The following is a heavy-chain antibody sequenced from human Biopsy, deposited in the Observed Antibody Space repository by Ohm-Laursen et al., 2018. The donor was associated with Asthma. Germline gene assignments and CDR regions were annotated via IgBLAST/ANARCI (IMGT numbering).Heavy chain of an antibody. CDR2: ISWNSATI. J-gene: IGHJ4*02. CDR1: GFKFDEYT. CDR3: AKVRSDWVIAESFDY. V-gene: IGHV3-9*01. D-gene: IGHD3-16*02. Sequence: SLRLSCSASGFKFDEYTMHWVRQAPGKGLEWVSGISWNSATIGYADSVEGRFTISRDNAKNSVFLHMDSLRPEDTAFYYCAKVRSDWVIAESFDYWGQGVLVTVSS.